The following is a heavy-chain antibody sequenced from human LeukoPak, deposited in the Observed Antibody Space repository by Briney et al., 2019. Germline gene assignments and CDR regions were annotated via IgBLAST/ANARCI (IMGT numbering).Heavy chain of an antibody. V-gene: IGHV3-33*01. CDR2: IWYDGSNK. Sequence: GRSLRLSCAASGFTFSSYGMHWVRQAPGKGLEWVAVIWYDGSNKYYADSVKGRFTISRDNSKNTLYLQMNSLRAEDTAVYYCAREKSSSWYGFDYYYYYYMDVWGKGTTVTVSS. D-gene: IGHD6-13*01. CDR3: AREKSSSWYGFDYYYYYYMDV. CDR1: GFTFSSYG. J-gene: IGHJ6*03.